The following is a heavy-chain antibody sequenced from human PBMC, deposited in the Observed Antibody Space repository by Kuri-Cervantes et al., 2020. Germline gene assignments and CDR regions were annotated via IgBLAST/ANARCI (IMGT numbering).Heavy chain of an antibody. J-gene: IGHJ4*02. CDR1: GFTFSSYW. D-gene: IGHD3-10*01. CDR3: ARDRTMVRGAPGY. V-gene: IGHV3-7*01. Sequence: GGSLRLSCAASGFTFSSYWMSWVRQAPGKGLEWVANIKQDGSEKYYVDSVKGRFTISRDNAKNSLYLQMNSLRAEDTAVYYCARDRTMVRGAPGYWGQGTLVTVSS. CDR2: IKQDGSEK.